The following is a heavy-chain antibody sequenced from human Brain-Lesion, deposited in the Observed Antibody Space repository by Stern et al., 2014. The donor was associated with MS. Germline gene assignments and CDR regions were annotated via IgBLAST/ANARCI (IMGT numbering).Heavy chain of an antibody. V-gene: IGHV4-39*01. J-gene: IGHJ4*02. CDR2: IYYSGLT. CDR1: GGSISSSTYY. Sequence: QMQLVQSGPGLVKPSETLSLTCTVSGGSISSSTYYWAWIRQPPGKGLEWIGNIYYSGLTYYNPSLKSRVTISVDMSKNQFSLKLSSVTAADTAIYYCARHDSVPRPSQLYSARDRGPGYFDYWGQGTLVTVSS. D-gene: IGHD1-26*01. CDR3: ARHDSVPRPSQLYSARDRGPGYFDY.